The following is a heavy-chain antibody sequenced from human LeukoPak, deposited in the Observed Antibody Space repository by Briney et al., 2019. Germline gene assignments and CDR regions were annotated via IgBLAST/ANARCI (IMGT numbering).Heavy chain of an antibody. CDR2: IYYSGST. V-gene: IGHV4-30-4*07. D-gene: IGHD2-15*01. CDR1: GGSISSGGYS. J-gene: IGHJ5*02. Sequence: SETLSLTCAVSGGSISSGGYSWSWIRQPPGKGLEWIGYIYYSGSTYYNPSLKSRITMSVGTSNNQFSLKLISVTAADTAVYYCARLDCSGGSCLTNWFDPWGQGTLVTVS. CDR3: ARLDCSGGSCLTNWFDP.